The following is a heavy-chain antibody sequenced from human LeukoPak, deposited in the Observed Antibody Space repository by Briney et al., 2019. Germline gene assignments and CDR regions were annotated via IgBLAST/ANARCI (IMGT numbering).Heavy chain of an antibody. D-gene: IGHD3-22*01. J-gene: IGHJ6*02. CDR2: IYSGGST. V-gene: IGHV3-53*04. Sequence: GGSLRLSCAASGFTVSSNYMSWVRQAPGKGLEWVSVIYSGGSTYYADSVKGRLTISRHNSKNTLYLQMNSLRAEDTAVYYCARSPPLYYDSSGYYPDYYYGMDVWGQGTTVTVSS. CDR1: GFTVSSNY. CDR3: ARSPPLYYDSSGYYPDYYYGMDV.